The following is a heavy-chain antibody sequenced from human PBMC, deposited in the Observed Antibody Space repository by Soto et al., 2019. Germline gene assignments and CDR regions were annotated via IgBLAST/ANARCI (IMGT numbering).Heavy chain of an antibody. V-gene: IGHV3-66*01. CDR3: ASYHGASWPLN. CDR1: GLTVSSNY. J-gene: IGHJ4*02. Sequence: EVQLVESGGGLVQPGGSLRLSCAASGLTVSSNYMSWVRQAPGKGLEWVSVIYSGGTTYYADSVRGRFTISTDNSKNTLYLQMNNLRAEDTALYYCASYHGASWPLNWGQGTLVTVSS. D-gene: IGHD2-2*01. CDR2: IYSGGTT.